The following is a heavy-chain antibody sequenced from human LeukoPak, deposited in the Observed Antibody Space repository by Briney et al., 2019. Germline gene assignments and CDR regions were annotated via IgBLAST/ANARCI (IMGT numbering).Heavy chain of an antibody. CDR2: IYYSGST. D-gene: IGHD3-22*01. V-gene: IGHV4-61*01. CDR1: GGSISSGSYY. Sequence: SETLSLTCTVSGGSISSGSYYWSWIRQPPGKGLEWIGYIYYSGSTNYNPSLKSRVTISVDTSKNQFSLKLSSVTAADTAVYYCAGAPNYYDSSRGDAFDIWGQGTMVTVSS. J-gene: IGHJ3*02. CDR3: AGAPNYYDSSRGDAFDI.